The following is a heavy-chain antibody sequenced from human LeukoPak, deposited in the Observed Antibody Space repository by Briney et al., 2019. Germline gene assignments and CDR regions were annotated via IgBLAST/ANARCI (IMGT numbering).Heavy chain of an antibody. D-gene: IGHD6-19*01. CDR1: GFTFSSYE. CDR2: ISSSGSTI. J-gene: IGHJ6*03. Sequence: GGSLRLSCAASGFTFSSYEMNWVRQAPGKRLEWVSYISSSGSTIYYADSVKGRFTISRDNAKNSLYLQMNSLRAEDTAVYYCAKRGWLGDYYYMDVGGKGTTVTISS. CDR3: AKRGWLGDYYYMDV. V-gene: IGHV3-48*03.